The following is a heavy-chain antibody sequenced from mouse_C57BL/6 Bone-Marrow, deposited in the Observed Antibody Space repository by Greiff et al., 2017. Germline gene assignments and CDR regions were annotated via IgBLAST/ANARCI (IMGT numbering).Heavy chain of an antibody. Sequence: QVQLQQSGAELARPGASVKLSCKASGYTFTSYGISWVKQRTGQGLEWIGEIYPRSGNTYYNEKFKGKATLSADKSYSTAYMELRSLTSEDTAVYFCARAGMGPLFDYWGQGTTLTVSS. J-gene: IGHJ2*01. CDR2: IYPRSGNT. D-gene: IGHD4-1*01. CDR1: GYTFTSYG. CDR3: ARAGMGPLFDY. V-gene: IGHV1-81*01.